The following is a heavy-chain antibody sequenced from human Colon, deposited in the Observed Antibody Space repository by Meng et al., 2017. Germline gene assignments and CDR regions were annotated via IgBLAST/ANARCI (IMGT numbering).Heavy chain of an antibody. CDR1: GFTFSSYA. CDR3: AKDGDIGFTDFDY. D-gene: IGHD7-27*01. V-gene: IGHV3-30*01. J-gene: IGHJ4*02. Sequence: GESLKISCAASGFTFSSYAVHWVRQSAGKGLEWVAVISKDGNKQYYADSVKGRFTFSRDNAKNTLYLQMNSLRVEDSALYYCAKDGDIGFTDFDYWGQGTLVTVPQ. CDR2: ISKDGNKQ.